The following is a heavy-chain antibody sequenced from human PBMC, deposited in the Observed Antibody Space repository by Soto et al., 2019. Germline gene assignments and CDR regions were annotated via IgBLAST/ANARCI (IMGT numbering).Heavy chain of an antibody. J-gene: IGHJ2*01. CDR1: GYTFTSYA. CDR2: INAGNGNT. CDR3: ARVPGYSIGDL. D-gene: IGHD2-21*01. V-gene: IGHV1-3*01. Sequence: QVQLVQSGAEVKKPGASVKVSCKASGYTFTSYAMHWVRQAPGQRLEWMGWINAGNGNTKYSQKFQGRVTITSDTSASTAYMGLSSLRSDDTAVYYCARVPGYSIGDLWGRGTLVTVSS.